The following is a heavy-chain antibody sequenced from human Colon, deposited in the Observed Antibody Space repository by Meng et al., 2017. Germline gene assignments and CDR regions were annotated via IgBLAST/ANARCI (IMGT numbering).Heavy chain of an antibody. D-gene: IGHD1-26*01. CDR1: GASVSSGKHY. CDR2: VDYSGST. J-gene: IGHJ4*02. CDR3: AGGPWEFDY. Sequence: QLQESGPGLLRPSETLSLTCTVSGASVSSGKHYWSWIRQPPGKGLEYIAYVDYSGSTHYNPSLKSRVTMSVDTSKKQLSLKLSSVTAADTAVYYCAGGPWEFDYWGQGTLVTVSS. V-gene: IGHV4-61*01.